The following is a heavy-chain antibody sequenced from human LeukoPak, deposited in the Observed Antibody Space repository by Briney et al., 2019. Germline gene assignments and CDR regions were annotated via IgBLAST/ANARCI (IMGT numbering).Heavy chain of an antibody. CDR2: IYYSGST. CDR3: ARSWNDRRTFDY. J-gene: IGHJ4*02. CDR1: GGSISSYY. Sequence: SETLSLTCTVSGGSISSYYWSWIRQPPGKGLEWIGYIYYSGSTNYNPSLKSRVTISVDTSKNQFSLKLSSVTAADTAVYYCARSWNDRRTFDYWGQGTLVTVSS. V-gene: IGHV4-59*01. D-gene: IGHD1-1*01.